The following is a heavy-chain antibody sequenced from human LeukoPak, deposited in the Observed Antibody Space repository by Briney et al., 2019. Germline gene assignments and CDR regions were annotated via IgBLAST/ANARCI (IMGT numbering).Heavy chain of an antibody. Sequence: PSETLSLTCTVSGGSISSYYWGWIRQPPGKGLEWIGSINHSEKTFYNPSLKSRVTISVDTSNNQFSLKLRSVTAADTAVYYCARHVPPKRVVFVTPPDYWGQGPRATVPS. CDR2: INHSEKT. V-gene: IGHV4-39*01. D-gene: IGHD2/OR15-2a*01. CDR1: GGSISSYY. J-gene: IGHJ4*02. CDR3: ARHVPPKRVVFVTPPDY.